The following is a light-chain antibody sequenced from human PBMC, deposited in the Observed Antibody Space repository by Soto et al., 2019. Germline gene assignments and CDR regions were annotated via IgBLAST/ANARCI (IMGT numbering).Light chain of an antibody. J-gene: IGKJ2*01. V-gene: IGKV3-11*01. CDR1: QSVSSS. CDR3: QQRSDWPRT. Sequence: EVVLTQSPATLSLSPGERATLSCRASQSVSSSLAWYQQRPGQAPRLLIYDASSRATGIPARFSGGGSGSDFTRTISSLEPEDFAVYYCQQRSDWPRTFGRGTKLEI. CDR2: DAS.